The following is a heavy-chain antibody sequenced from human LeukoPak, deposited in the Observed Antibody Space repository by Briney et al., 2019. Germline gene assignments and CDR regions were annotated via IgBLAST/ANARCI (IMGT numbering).Heavy chain of an antibody. Sequence: SETLSLTWTVSGGSFRSGDYYWSWIRQPPGKGLEWIGYVYYSGSTYYNPSLKGRVTISVDTSKNQFSLKLSSVTAADTAVYYCARGRSWSFDYWGQGTLVTVSS. CDR3: ARGRSWSFDY. D-gene: IGHD6-13*01. V-gene: IGHV4-30-4*01. J-gene: IGHJ4*02. CDR2: VYYSGST. CDR1: GGSFRSGDYY.